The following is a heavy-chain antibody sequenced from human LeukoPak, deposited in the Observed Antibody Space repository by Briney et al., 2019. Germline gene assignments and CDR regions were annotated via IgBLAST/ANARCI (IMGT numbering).Heavy chain of an antibody. V-gene: IGHV4-61*01. Sequence: SETLSLTCTVSGGSVNSGSYYWNWIRQPPGKGLEWIGYIYYSGSTNYNPSLKSRVTISVDTSKNQFSLKLSSVTAADTAVYYCARALDYGGNSGDYYYGMDVWSQGTTVTVSS. CDR1: GGSVNSGSYY. J-gene: IGHJ6*02. CDR2: IYYSGST. D-gene: IGHD4-23*01. CDR3: ARALDYGGNSGDYYYGMDV.